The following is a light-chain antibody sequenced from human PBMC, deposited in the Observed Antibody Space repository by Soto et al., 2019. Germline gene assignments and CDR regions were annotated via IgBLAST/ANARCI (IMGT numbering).Light chain of an antibody. J-gene: IGLJ1*01. V-gene: IGLV2-14*01. CDR3: SSYTISSTYV. CDR1: SSDVGGYNF. CDR2: DVS. Sequence: QSALTQPASVSGSPGQSITISCTGTSSDVGGYNFVSWYQQHPGKAPKLLIYDVSDRPSGVSNRLSGSKSGNPAPLTISGLQPEDEADYYCSSYTISSTYVFGTGTKVTVL.